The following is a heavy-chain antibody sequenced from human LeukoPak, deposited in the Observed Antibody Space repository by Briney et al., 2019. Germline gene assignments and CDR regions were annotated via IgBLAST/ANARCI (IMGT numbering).Heavy chain of an antibody. J-gene: IGHJ5*02. V-gene: IGHV3-21*01. Sequence: PGGSLRLSCAASGFTFSSYSMNWVRQAPGKGLEWVSSISSSSSYIYYADSVKGRFTISRDNSKNTVFLQMNSLRVEDTAVYYCARGISTAASTFDPWGPGTLVTVSS. CDR2: ISSSSSYI. CDR1: GFTFSSYS. CDR3: ARGISTAASTFDP. D-gene: IGHD2-21*02.